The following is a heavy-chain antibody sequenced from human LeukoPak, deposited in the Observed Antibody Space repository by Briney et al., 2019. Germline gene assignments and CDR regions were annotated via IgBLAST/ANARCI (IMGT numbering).Heavy chain of an antibody. CDR2: ITSGVGIT. CDR1: GFTFSNFG. V-gene: IGHV3-23*01. J-gene: IGHJ4*02. D-gene: IGHD3-10*01. Sequence: PGGSLRLSCAASGFTFSNFGMNWVRQAPGKGREWVSIITSGVGITYYADSVKGRFTVSRDNSKSTLNLQMNSLRAEDTAVYYCAKGDYYDFDYWGQGTLVTVSS. CDR3: AKGDYYDFDY.